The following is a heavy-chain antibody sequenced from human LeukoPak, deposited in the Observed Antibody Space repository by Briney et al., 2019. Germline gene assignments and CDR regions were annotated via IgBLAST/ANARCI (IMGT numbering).Heavy chain of an antibody. CDR1: GYTFTGYY. J-gene: IGHJ5*02. Sequence: ASVKVSCKASGYTFTGYYMHWVRQAPGQGLEWMGWINPNSGGTNYAQKFQGRVTMTRDTSISTAYMELSRLRSDDTAVYYCARVDVDIVATLRWFDPWGQGTLVTVSS. V-gene: IGHV1-2*02. CDR3: ARVDVDIVATLRWFDP. D-gene: IGHD5-12*01. CDR2: INPNSGGT.